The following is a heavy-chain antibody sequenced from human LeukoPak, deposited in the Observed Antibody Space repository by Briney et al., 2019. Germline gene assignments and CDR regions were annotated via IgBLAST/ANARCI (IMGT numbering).Heavy chain of an antibody. J-gene: IGHJ4*02. CDR1: GFTLSSYW. Sequence: PGGSLRLSCAASGFTLSSYWMSWVRQAPGKGLEWVANIKQDGSEKYYVDSVKGRFTISRDNAKNSLYLQMNSLRAEDTAVYYCASSQVGDYWGQGTLVTVSS. CDR3: ASSQVGDY. CDR2: IKQDGSEK. V-gene: IGHV3-7*01. D-gene: IGHD2-15*01.